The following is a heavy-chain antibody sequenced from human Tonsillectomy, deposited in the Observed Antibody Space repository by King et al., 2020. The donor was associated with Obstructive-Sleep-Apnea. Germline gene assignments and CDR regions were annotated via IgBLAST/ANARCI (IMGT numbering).Heavy chain of an antibody. D-gene: IGHD1-1*01. Sequence: QLVQSGGGLVQPGGSLRLTCAASGFSFSRHWMSWVRQAPGKGLELVANIKEDGGEKNYVDSGKGRFNNSRDNAKNSLYLQMNSLRAEDTALYYCARDPPQWERPFDYWGLGTLVTVSS. CDR3: ARDPPQWERPFDY. CDR2: IKEDGGEK. CDR1: GFSFSRHW. J-gene: IGHJ4*02. V-gene: IGHV3-7*03.